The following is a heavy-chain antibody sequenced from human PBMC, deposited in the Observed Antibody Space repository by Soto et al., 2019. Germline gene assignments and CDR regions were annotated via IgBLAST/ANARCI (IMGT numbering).Heavy chain of an antibody. J-gene: IGHJ4*02. CDR3: ASAAVTGTAGLDF. Sequence: ASVKVSCKASGYTFNGFYMHWVRQAPGQGLKWMGWINPNSGGTKSAEKFQGRVTMTRDTSISTAYMELSRLTSDDTAVYYCASAAVTGTAGLDFWGQGTQVTVSS. CDR1: GYTFNGFY. CDR2: INPNSGGT. V-gene: IGHV1-2*02. D-gene: IGHD6-19*01.